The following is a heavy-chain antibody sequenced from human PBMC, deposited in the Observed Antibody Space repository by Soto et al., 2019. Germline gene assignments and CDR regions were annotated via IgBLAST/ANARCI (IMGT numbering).Heavy chain of an antibody. CDR3: ATAVPDYGDYYAFGI. CDR2: INAGNGNT. J-gene: IGHJ3*02. D-gene: IGHD4-17*01. Sequence: ASVKVSCKASGYTFTSYAMHWVRQAPGQRLEWMGWINAGNGNTIYAQKFQGRATMTEDTSTDTAYMELSSLRSEDTAVYYCATAVPDYGDYYAFGIWGQGTMVTVSS. V-gene: IGHV1-3*01. CDR1: GYTFTSYA.